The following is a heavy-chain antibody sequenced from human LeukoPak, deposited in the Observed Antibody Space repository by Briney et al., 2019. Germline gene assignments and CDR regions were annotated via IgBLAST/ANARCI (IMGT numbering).Heavy chain of an antibody. V-gene: IGHV3-74*01. J-gene: IGHJ4*02. CDR1: GFTFSSYW. Sequence: GGSLRRSCTASGFTFSSYWMHWVRQAPGKGLEWVSRITSDGSSTSHADSVKGRFTTSRDNAKNTLYLQMNSLRAEDTAVYYCSRGVGATDNWGQGTLVTVSS. CDR2: ITSDGSST. CDR3: SRGVGATDN. D-gene: IGHD1-26*01.